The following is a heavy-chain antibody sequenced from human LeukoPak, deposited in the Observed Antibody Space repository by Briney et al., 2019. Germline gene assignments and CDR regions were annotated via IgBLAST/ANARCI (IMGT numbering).Heavy chain of an antibody. CDR1: GFTFSSYA. D-gene: IGHD2-2*01. V-gene: IGHV3-23*01. Sequence: GGSLRRSCAVSGFTFSSYAMSWVRQAPGKGLESVSAIRGSGAITSYSDSVKGRFTISRDNSKNTLYLQMNSLRAEDTALYYCAKSYPLVVMPAESPFDYWGQGTLVTVSS. J-gene: IGHJ4*02. CDR2: IRGSGAIT. CDR3: AKSYPLVVMPAESPFDY.